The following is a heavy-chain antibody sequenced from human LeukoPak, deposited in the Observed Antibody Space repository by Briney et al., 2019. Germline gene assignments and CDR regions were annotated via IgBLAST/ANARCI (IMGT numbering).Heavy chain of an antibody. CDR2: IYSGGST. CDR1: GFTVSSNY. J-gene: IGHJ4*02. CDR3: VKHSGGVYGSSDY. D-gene: IGHD1-1*01. Sequence: GGSLRLSCAASGFTVSSNYMSWVRQAPGKGLEWVSVIYSGGSTYYADSVKGRFTISKDSSKTTLQMNSLRAEDTALYYCVKHSGGVYGSSDYWGQGTLVTVSS. V-gene: IGHV3-66*04.